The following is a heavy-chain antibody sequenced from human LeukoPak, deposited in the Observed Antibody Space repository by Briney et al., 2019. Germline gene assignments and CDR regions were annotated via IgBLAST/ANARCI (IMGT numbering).Heavy chain of an antibody. V-gene: IGHV1-69*13. CDR1: GGTFSSYA. D-gene: IGHD6-19*01. J-gene: IGHJ6*02. CDR3: AREAYSSGWSRYYYYGMDV. Sequence: SVKVSCKASGGTFSSYAISWVRQAPGQGLEWMGGIIPIFGTANYAQKFQGRVTITADESTSTAYMELSSLRSDDTAVYYCAREAYSSGWSRYYYYGMDVWGQGTTVTVSS. CDR2: IIPIFGTA.